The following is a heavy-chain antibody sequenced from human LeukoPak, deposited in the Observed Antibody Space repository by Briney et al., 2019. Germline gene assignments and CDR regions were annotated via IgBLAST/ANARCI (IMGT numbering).Heavy chain of an antibody. CDR2: INPNSGGT. CDR3: ARGAAAAGTNAFDV. CDR1: GYTFTGYY. Sequence: GASVKVSCKASGYTFTGYYMHWVRQAPGQGLEWMGWINPNSGGTNYAQKFQGWVTMTRDTSISTAYMELSRLRSDDTAVYYCARGAAAAGTNAFDVWGQGTMVTVSS. D-gene: IGHD6-13*01. J-gene: IGHJ3*01. V-gene: IGHV1-2*04.